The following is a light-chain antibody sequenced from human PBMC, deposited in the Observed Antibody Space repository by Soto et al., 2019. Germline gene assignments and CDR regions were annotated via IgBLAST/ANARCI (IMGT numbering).Light chain of an antibody. CDR2: EVS. J-gene: IGLJ2*01. V-gene: IGLV2-14*01. Sequence: QSALTQPASVSGSPGQAITISCTGSSSDVGGYNYVSWYQQHPGKAPKLRIYEVSKRPSGVSNRFSGSKAGNTAALTISGLNAEEESDYYCSSYTSRNTGVFGGGTPLTV. CDR1: SSDVGGYNY. CDR3: SSYTSRNTGV.